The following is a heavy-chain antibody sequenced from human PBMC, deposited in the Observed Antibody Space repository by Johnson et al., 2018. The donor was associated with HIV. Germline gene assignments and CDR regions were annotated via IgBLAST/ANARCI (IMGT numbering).Heavy chain of an antibody. V-gene: IGHV3-30*18. Sequence: QVQLMESGGGVVQPGRSLRLSCAASGFTFSNYGMHWVRQAPGKGLEWVAVIWFDGTNKYYADSVKGRFTISRDNSKNTRYLQMNSLRAEDTAVHYCAKSTQASIVRESGPYGAFHIWGQGTMVTVSS. CDR3: AKSTQASIVRESGPYGAFHI. J-gene: IGHJ3*02. D-gene: IGHD3-10*01. CDR2: IWFDGTNK. CDR1: GFTFSNYG.